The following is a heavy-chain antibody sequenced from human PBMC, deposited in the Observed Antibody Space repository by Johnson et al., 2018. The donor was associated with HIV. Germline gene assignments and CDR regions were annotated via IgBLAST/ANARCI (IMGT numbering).Heavy chain of an antibody. Sequence: VQLVESGGGVVRPGGSLRLSCAASGFTFDDYGMSWVRQAPGKGLEWVSGINWSGGSTAYADSVKGRFTISRGNAQSSLYLQMNSLRAEDTAGYYCARETAMVQDAFEIWGQGTMGTVSS. CDR2: INWSGGST. D-gene: IGHD5-18*01. CDR1: GFTFDDYG. V-gene: IGHV3-20*04. CDR3: ARETAMVQDAFEI. J-gene: IGHJ3*02.